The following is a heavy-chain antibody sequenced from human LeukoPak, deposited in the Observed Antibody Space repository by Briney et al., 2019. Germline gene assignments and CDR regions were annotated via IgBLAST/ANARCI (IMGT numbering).Heavy chain of an antibody. D-gene: IGHD3-3*01. J-gene: IGHJ4*02. Sequence: ASVKVSCKASGYTFTNFYIHWVRQAPGQGPEWMGWINPNSGGTKYAQNLQGRVTMTRDTSISTAYLELTRLRSDDTAVYYCARDLKGNLWSAWDDYYLDYWGQGTLVTVSS. CDR2: INPNSGGT. CDR3: ARDLKGNLWSAWDDYYLDY. V-gene: IGHV1-2*02. CDR1: GYTFTNFY.